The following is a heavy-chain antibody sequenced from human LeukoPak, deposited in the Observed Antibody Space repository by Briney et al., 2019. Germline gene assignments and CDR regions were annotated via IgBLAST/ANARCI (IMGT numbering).Heavy chain of an antibody. CDR2: IIPIFGTA. CDR1: GGTFSSYA. V-gene: IGHV1-69*13. CDR3: ARGVSAGPFDY. J-gene: IGHJ4*02. Sequence: GASVKVSCKDSGGTFSSYAISWVRQAPGQGLEWMGGIIPIFGTANYAQKFQGRVTITADESTSTAYMELSSLRSEDTAVYYCARGVSAGPFDYRGQGTLVTVSS. D-gene: IGHD6-19*01.